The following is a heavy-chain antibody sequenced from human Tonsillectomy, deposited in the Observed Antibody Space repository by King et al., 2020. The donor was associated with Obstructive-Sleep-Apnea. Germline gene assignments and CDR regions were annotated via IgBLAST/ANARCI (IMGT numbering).Heavy chain of an antibody. V-gene: IGHV3-30*18. Sequence: VQLVQSGGGVVQXGRSLRLSCXASGXXXXSYXMHWXRQAPGKGLEWVXVXSYDGXNKYYADSVKRRFTXSRDNSKXXLYLQMKSLRAEDTAVYYCAKXVAKDTAMHXXGQGXLVTVXS. CDR3: AKXVAKDTAMHX. D-gene: IGHD5-18*01. CDR1: GXXXXSYX. CDR2: XSYDGXNK. J-gene: IGHJ4*02.